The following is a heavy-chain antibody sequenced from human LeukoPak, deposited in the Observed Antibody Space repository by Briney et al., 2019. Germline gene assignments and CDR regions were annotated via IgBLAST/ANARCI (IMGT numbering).Heavy chain of an antibody. CDR3: ARAKLLWFGELLGY. Sequence: AASVKVSCKASGYTFTSYGISWVRQAPGQGLEWMGWISAYNGNTNYAQKLQGRVTMTTDTSTSTAYMELRSLRSDDTAVYCCARAKLLWFGELLGYWGQGTLVTVSS. CDR2: ISAYNGNT. CDR1: GYTFTSYG. J-gene: IGHJ4*02. D-gene: IGHD3-10*01. V-gene: IGHV1-18*01.